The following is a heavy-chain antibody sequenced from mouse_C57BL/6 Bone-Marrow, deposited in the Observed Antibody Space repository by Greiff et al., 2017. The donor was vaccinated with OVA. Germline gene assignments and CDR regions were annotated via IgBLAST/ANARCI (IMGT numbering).Heavy chain of an antibody. CDR3: ARLGVCYWYFDV. J-gene: IGHJ1*03. CDR2: ISSGSSTI. D-gene: IGHD4-1*01. Sequence: EVQLVESGGGLVKPGGSLKLSCAASGFTFSDYGMHWVRQAPEKGLEWVAYISSGSSTIYYADTVKGRFTISRDNAKNTLFLQMTSLRSEDTAMYYCARLGVCYWYFDVWGTGTTVTVSS. V-gene: IGHV5-17*01. CDR1: GFTFSDYG.